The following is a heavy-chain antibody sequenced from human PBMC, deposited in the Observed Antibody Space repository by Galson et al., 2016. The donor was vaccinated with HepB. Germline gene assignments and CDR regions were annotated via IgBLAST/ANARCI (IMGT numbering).Heavy chain of an antibody. D-gene: IGHD2-21*01. V-gene: IGHV4-59*08. Sequence: TLSLTCNVSGGSISSHYWSWIRQPPGKGLEWIGYIYYSGSTNSNPSLKSRVTLSVHTSKNQFALRLSSVTAADTAVYYCARHVTLANPYELLYFDSWGQGTLVTVSS. J-gene: IGHJ4*02. CDR3: ARHVTLANPYELLYFDS. CDR1: GGSISSHY. CDR2: IYYSGST.